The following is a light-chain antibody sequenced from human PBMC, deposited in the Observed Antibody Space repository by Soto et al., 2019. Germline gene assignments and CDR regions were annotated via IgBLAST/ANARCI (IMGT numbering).Light chain of an antibody. CDR2: GAS. CDR1: QTVSSSY. Sequence: EIVVTQSPGTLSLSPGERATLSGRASQTVSSSYLASCQQKPGQAPRLLIYGASNRATGITARFSGSGASADFTLTTSRLEPDDFEVYYYQQYGSSRLNFGPGTKADI. CDR3: QQYGSSRLN. J-gene: IGKJ1*01. V-gene: IGKV3-20*01.